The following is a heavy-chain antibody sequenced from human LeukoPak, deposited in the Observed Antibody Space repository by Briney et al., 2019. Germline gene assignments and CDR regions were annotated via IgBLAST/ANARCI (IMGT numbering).Heavy chain of an antibody. D-gene: IGHD3-10*01. CDR2: INSDSNYI. CDR3: AVAYYYGSGDAFDI. V-gene: IGHV3-21*01. Sequence: PGGSLRLSCAASGFTFSSYWMHWVRQAPGKGLEWVSSINSDSNYIYYADSVQGRFAISRGNAKNSLYLQMNSLRAEDTAVYYCAVAYYYGSGDAFDIWGQGTKVTVSS. CDR1: GFTFSSYW. J-gene: IGHJ3*02.